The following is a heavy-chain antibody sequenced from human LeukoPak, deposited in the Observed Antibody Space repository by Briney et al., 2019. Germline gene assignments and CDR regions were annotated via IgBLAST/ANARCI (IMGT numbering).Heavy chain of an antibody. V-gene: IGHV3-33*01. Sequence: PGRSLRLSCAASGFTFSSYGTHWVRQAPGKGLEWVALIWYDGSSKHYADSVRGRFTISRDNSKNTLYLRMNSLRAEDTAVYYCARDFELSHWGQGTLVTVSS. CDR3: ARDFELSH. CDR1: GFTFSSYG. J-gene: IGHJ4*02. CDR2: IWYDGSSK. D-gene: IGHD3-16*02.